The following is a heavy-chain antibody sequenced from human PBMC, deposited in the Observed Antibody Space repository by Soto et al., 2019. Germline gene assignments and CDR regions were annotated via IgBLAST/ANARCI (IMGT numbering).Heavy chain of an antibody. D-gene: IGHD6-19*01. CDR1: GFSFGSYA. Sequence: GGSLRLSCAASGFSFGSYAMSWVRQAPGKGLEWVSGISGGGGSTDYADSVKGRFTISRDNSKNTLYLQLNSLRAEDTAVYYCAKGSGAVAGPYWGQGTLVTVSS. CDR3: AKGSGAVAGPY. J-gene: IGHJ4*02. CDR2: ISGGGGST. V-gene: IGHV3-23*01.